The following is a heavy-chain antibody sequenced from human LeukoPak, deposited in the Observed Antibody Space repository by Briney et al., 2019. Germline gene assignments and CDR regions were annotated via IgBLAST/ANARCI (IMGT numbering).Heavy chain of an antibody. CDR3: AIMHGYYDGSGFWVQ. CDR1: GFTFSSYA. J-gene: IGHJ4*02. V-gene: IGHV3-23*01. Sequence: GGSLRLSCAASGFTFSSYAMSWVRQAPGKGLEWVSFISPSGDRTSNADSVEGRFTISRDNTRNTLYLQMNSLRDEDTGVYYCAIMHGYYDGSGFWVQWGQETLVTVSS. CDR2: ISPSGDRT. D-gene: IGHD3-22*01.